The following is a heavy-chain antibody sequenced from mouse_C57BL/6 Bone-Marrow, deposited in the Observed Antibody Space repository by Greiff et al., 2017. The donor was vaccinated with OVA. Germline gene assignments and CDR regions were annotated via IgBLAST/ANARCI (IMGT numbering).Heavy chain of an antibody. Sequence: VQLQQSGPVLVKPGTSGKGAWKASGFTFTYYYMHWVKQSHGKSLEWIGLVYPYNGGTSYNQKFKGKATLTVDTSSSTAYMELNSLTSEDSAVYYCAGGLRRRYYLDYWGQGTTLTVSS. J-gene: IGHJ2*01. D-gene: IGHD2-4*01. CDR2: VYPYNGGT. V-gene: IGHV1-36*01. CDR1: GFTFTYYY. CDR3: AGGLRRRYYLDY.